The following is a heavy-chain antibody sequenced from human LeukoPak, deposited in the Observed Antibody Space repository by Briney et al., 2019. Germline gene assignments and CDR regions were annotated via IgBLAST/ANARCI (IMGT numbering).Heavy chain of an antibody. CDR1: GFTFSSYA. CDR2: ISGSGGST. CDR3: AKGSQWLVRGNWFDP. V-gene: IGHV3-23*01. Sequence: GGSLRLSCAASGFTFSSYAMSWVRQAPGKGLEWVSAISGSGGSTYYADSVKGRFTISRDNSKNTLYLQMNSLRAEDTAVYYCAKGSQWLVRGNWFDPWGQGTLVTVSS. D-gene: IGHD6-19*01. J-gene: IGHJ5*02.